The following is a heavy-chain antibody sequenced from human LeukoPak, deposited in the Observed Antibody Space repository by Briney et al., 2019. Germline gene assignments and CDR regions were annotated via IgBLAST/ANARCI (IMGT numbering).Heavy chain of an antibody. D-gene: IGHD1-26*01. V-gene: IGHV4-59*01. CDR3: ARDRELAALDP. CDR2: IYYSGST. Sequence: SETLSLTCTVSGGSISSYYWSWIRQPPGKGLDWIGYIYYSGSTNYNPSLKSRVTISVDTSKNQFSLKLSSVTAADTAVYYCARDRELAALDPWGQGTLVIVSS. CDR1: GGSISSYY. J-gene: IGHJ5*02.